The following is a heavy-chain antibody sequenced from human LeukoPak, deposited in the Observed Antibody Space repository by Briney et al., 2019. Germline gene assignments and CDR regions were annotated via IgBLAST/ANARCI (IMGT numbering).Heavy chain of an antibody. CDR1: EFTFRTYD. V-gene: IGHV3-30*02. J-gene: IGHJ6*03. Sequence: GGSLRLSCAASEFTFRTYDMHWVRQAPGKGLEWVAFIRYDGNNQYYADSVKGRFTVSRDNSKSTLYLQMNSLRAEDTAVYYCAGYHLLSYYYYYYMDVWGKGTTVTVSS. D-gene: IGHD2-2*01. CDR2: IRYDGNNQ. CDR3: AGYHLLSYYYYYYMDV.